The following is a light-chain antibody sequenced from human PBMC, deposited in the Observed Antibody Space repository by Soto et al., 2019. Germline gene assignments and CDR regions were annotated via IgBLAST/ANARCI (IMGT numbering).Light chain of an antibody. CDR1: QSISSY. CDR3: QQSYSTPT. CDR2: AAS. Sequence: DIQMTQSPSSLSASVGDRVTITSRASQSISSYLNWYQQKPGKAPKLLIYAASSLQSGVPSRFSGSGSGTDFTLTISSLQPEDFATYYCQQSYSTPTFGQGTKVDIK. J-gene: IGKJ1*01. V-gene: IGKV1-39*01.